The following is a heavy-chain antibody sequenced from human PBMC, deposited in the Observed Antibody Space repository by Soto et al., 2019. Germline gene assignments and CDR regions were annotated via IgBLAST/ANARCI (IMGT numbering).Heavy chain of an antibody. CDR1: GYTFTGYY. CDR2: INPNSGGT. CDR3: ARDRVSAARARQYYYYYGMDV. V-gene: IGHV1-2*02. D-gene: IGHD6-6*01. Sequence: ASVKVSCKASGYTFTGYYMHWVRQAPGQGLEWMGWINPNSGGTNYAQKFQGRVTMTRDTSISTAYMELSRLRSDDTAVYYCARDRVSAARARQYYYYYGMDVWGQGTMVTVSS. J-gene: IGHJ6*02.